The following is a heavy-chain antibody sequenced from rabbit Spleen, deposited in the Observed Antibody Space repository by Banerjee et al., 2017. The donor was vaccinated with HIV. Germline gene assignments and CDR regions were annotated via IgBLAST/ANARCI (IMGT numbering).Heavy chain of an antibody. CDR2: IYTGNGKT. J-gene: IGHJ4*01. Sequence: QSLEESGGGLVQPEGSLTLTCTASGFSFSSSYDMCWVRQAPGKGLEWIGCIYTGNGKTYYASWAKGRFTISKSSSTMVTLQMTSLTAADTATFFCARDAGSYDYIDVYFDLWGQGTLVTVS. D-gene: IGHD8-1*01. V-gene: IGHV1S40*01. CDR1: GFSFSSSYD. CDR3: ARDAGSYDYIDVYFDL.